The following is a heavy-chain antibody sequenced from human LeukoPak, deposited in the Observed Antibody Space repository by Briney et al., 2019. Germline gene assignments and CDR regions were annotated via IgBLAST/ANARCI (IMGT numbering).Heavy chain of an antibody. D-gene: IGHD2-2*01. CDR3: ARRHRYCSSTSCKLPFDY. Sequence: GGTLRLSCAASGFTISSYGMSWVRQAPGKGLEWVSTISGSGGSTYYADSVKGRFTISRDNSKNTLYLQMNSLRSEDTAVYYCARRHRYCSSTSCKLPFDYWGQGTLVTVSS. CDR1: GFTISSYG. J-gene: IGHJ4*02. CDR2: ISGSGGST. V-gene: IGHV3-23*01.